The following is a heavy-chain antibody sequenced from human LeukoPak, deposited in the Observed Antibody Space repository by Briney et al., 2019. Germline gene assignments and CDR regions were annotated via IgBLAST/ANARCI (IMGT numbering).Heavy chain of an antibody. V-gene: IGHV3-48*03. Sequence: GGSLRLSCAASGFTFSGYEMNWVRQAPGKGLEWVSYISSSGSTIYYADSVKGRFTISRDNAKNSLYLQMNSLRAEDTAVYYCARESSAGYYYMDVWGKGTTVTVSS. CDR2: ISSSGSTI. CDR3: ARESSAGYYYMDV. J-gene: IGHJ6*03. D-gene: IGHD6-13*01. CDR1: GFTFSGYE.